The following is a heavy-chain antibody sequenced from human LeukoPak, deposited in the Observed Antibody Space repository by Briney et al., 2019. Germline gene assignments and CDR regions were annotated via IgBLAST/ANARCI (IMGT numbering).Heavy chain of an antibody. D-gene: IGHD5-18*01. CDR1: GGSISSGDYY. CDR3: ARASGYSYGYSFDY. V-gene: IGHV4-30-4*01. CDR2: IYYSGST. J-gene: IGHJ4*02. Sequence: SETLSLTCTVSGGSISSGDYYWSWIRQRPGKGLEWIGYIYYSGSTYYNPSLKSRVTISVDTSKNQFSLKLSSVTAADTAVYYCARASGYSYGYSFDYWGQGTLVTVSS.